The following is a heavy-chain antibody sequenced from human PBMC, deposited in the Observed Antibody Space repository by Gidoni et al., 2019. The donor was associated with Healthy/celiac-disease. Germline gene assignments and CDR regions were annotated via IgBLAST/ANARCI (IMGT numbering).Heavy chain of an antibody. Sequence: EVQLVETGGGLIQPGGSLRLSCAASGFTVSSNYMGWVRQAPGKGLEWVSVIDSGGSTYYADSVKGRFTISRDNSKNTLYLQMNSLRAEDTAVYYCARGKSLVGARRPYYFDYWGQGTLVTVSS. CDR2: IDSGGST. CDR1: GFTVSSNY. J-gene: IGHJ4*02. D-gene: IGHD1-26*01. CDR3: ARGKSLVGARRPYYFDY. V-gene: IGHV3-53*02.